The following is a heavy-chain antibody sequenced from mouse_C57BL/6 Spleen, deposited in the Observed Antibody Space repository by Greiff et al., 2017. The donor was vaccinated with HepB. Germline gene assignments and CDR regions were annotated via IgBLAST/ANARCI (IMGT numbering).Heavy chain of an antibody. CDR1: GYTFTSYW. CDR3: ATYGSSPWFAY. Sequence: QVQLKQPGAELVKPGASVKLSCKASGYTFTSYWMQWVKQRPGQGLEWIGEIDPSDSYTNYNQKFKGKATLTVDTSSSTAYMQLSSLTSEDSAVYYCATYGSSPWFAYWGQGTLVTVSA. CDR2: IDPSDSYT. J-gene: IGHJ3*01. D-gene: IGHD1-1*01. V-gene: IGHV1-50*01.